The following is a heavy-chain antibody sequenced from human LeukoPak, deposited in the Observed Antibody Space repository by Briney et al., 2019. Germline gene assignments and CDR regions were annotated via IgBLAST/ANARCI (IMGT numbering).Heavy chain of an antibody. J-gene: IGHJ4*02. CDR3: ARSYDILTGPFDY. Sequence: GASVKVSCKAPGGTFSSYAISWVRQAPGQGLEWMGGIIPIFGTANYAQKFQGRVTITADESTSTAYMELSSLRSEDTAVYYCARSYDILTGPFDYWGQGTLVTVSS. D-gene: IGHD3-9*01. CDR2: IIPIFGTA. V-gene: IGHV1-69*13. CDR1: GGTFSSYA.